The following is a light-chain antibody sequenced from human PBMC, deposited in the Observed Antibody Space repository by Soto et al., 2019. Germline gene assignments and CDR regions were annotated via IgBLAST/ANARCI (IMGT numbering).Light chain of an antibody. CDR3: QQYNSYPWT. CDR2: DVS. CDR1: QSISGW. J-gene: IGKJ1*01. Sequence: DIQMTQSPSALSASLGDGVTIPCRASQSISGWVAGYQHKPGKAPKLLIYDVSSVESGVPSRFSGSGSGTEFTLAISRLQPDDFATYYCQQYNSYPWTFGQGTKVDIK. V-gene: IGKV1-5*01.